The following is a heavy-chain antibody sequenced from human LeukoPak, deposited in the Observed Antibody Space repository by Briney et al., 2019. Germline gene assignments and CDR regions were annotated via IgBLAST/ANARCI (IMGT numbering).Heavy chain of an antibody. V-gene: IGHV3-23*01. J-gene: IGHJ4*02. CDR1: GFTFSSYA. CDR3: AKSMGVLTGYFSDY. D-gene: IGHD3-9*01. CDR2: ISGSGGST. Sequence: GGSLRLSCAASGFTFSSYAMSWVRQAPGKGLEWVSAISGSGGSTYYADSVKGRFTISRDNSKNTLYLQMNSLRAEDTAVYYSAKSMGVLTGYFSDYWGQGTLVTVSS.